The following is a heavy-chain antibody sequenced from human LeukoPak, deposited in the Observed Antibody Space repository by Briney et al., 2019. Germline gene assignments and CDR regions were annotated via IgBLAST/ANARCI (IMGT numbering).Heavy chain of an antibody. D-gene: IGHD2-15*01. Sequence: SETLSLTCTVSGGSVSSGSFNWSWIRQPPGKGLEWIGYIYYSGSTNYNPSLKSRVTISVDTSKNQFSLKLSSVTAADTAVYYCARELRGYCSGGSCSPPFDYWGQGTLVTASS. V-gene: IGHV4-61*01. CDR2: IYYSGST. CDR1: GGSVSSGSFN. J-gene: IGHJ4*02. CDR3: ARELRGYCSGGSCSPPFDY.